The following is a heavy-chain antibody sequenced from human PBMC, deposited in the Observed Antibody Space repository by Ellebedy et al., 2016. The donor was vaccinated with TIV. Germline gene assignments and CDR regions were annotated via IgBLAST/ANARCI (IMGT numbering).Heavy chain of an antibody. J-gene: IGHJ3*02. CDR2: IKPDRSVT. CDR1: GFTFSSYW. Sequence: GESLKISCAASGFTFSSYWMSWVRQAPGKGLDWVASIKPDRSVTYYVDSVEGRFTISRDNARNSLYLQMNSLRAEDTAVYYCARDNTNPRSAFDIWGQGTMVTVSS. V-gene: IGHV3-7*03. CDR3: ARDNTNPRSAFDI.